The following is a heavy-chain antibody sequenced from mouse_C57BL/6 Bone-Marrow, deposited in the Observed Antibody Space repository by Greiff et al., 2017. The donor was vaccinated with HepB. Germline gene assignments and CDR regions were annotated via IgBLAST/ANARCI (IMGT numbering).Heavy chain of an antibody. CDR1: GYTFTSYW. V-gene: IGHV1-5*01. J-gene: IGHJ1*03. Sequence: EVKLVESGTVLARPGASVKMSCKTSGYTFTSYWMHWVKQRPGQGLEWIGAIYPGNSDTSYNQKFKGKAKLTAVTSASTAYMELSSLTNEDSAVYYCTRYYGSSYRYFDVWGTGTTVTVSS. CDR3: TRYYGSSYRYFDV. D-gene: IGHD1-1*01. CDR2: IYPGNSDT.